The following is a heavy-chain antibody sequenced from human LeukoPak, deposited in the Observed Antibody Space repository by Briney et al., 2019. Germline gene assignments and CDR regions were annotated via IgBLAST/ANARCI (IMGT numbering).Heavy chain of an antibody. D-gene: IGHD4-11*01. J-gene: IGHJ4*02. CDR3: ASVFYSNRYFDY. V-gene: IGHV3-48*03. Sequence: GGSLRLPCAASGFTFSSYEMNWVRQAPGKGLEWVSYISSSGSTIYYADSVKGRFTISRDNAKNSLYLQMNSLRAEDTAVYYCASVFYSNRYFDYWGQGTLVTVSS. CDR1: GFTFSSYE. CDR2: ISSSGSTI.